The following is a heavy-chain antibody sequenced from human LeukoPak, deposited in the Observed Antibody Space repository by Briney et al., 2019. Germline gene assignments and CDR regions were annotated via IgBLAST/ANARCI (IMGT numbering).Heavy chain of an antibody. D-gene: IGHD5-18*01. V-gene: IGHV4-59*08. CDR3: ARQDPVDTAMNSFDY. CDR1: AGSISRYY. J-gene: IGHJ4*02. Sequence: SETLSLTCSVSAGSISRYYWSWVRQPRGKGLEWIGYIYYTGATNYNPSLRSRVTISVDTSKNQFSLRLSSVTAADTAVYYCARQDPVDTAMNSFDYWGQGTLVTVSS. CDR2: IYYTGAT.